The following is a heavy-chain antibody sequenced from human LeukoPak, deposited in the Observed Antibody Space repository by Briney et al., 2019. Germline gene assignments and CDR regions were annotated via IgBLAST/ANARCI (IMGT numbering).Heavy chain of an antibody. V-gene: IGHV3-23*01. J-gene: IGHJ4*02. CDR1: GFTFSSHA. D-gene: IGHD6-13*01. CDR3: ARIGAGSSRDY. Sequence: GGSLRLSCAASGFTFSSHAMSWVRQAPGKGLEWVSSISDSGGYTYYADSVKGRFTISRDNAKNSLYLQMNSLRAEDTAVYYCARIGAGSSRDYWGQGTLVTVSS. CDR2: ISDSGGYT.